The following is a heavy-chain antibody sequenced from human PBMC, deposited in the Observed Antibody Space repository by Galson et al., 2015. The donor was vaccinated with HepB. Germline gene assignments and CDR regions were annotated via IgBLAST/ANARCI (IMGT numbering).Heavy chain of an antibody. J-gene: IGHJ3*02. V-gene: IGHV1-46*01. CDR2: INPSGYST. CDR3: ARGGYCSGGSCYVDGYAFDI. D-gene: IGHD2-15*01. Sequence: SVKVSCKASGYTFTSYYLHWVRQAPGQGLEWMGIINPSGYSTSYAQKFQGRVTMTRDTSTSTVYMQLSSLRSEDTAVYYCARGGYCSGGSCYVDGYAFDIWGQGTVVTVSS. CDR1: GYTFTSYY.